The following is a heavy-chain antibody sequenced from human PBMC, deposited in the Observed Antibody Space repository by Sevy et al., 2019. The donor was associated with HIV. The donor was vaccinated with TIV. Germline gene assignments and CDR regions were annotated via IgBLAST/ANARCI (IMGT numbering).Heavy chain of an antibody. D-gene: IGHD3-10*01. CDR3: ARAGFKFKSAFDI. V-gene: IGHV3-30-3*01. CDR1: GFTFSSYA. Sequence: GGSLRLACAASGFTFSSYAMHWVHQAPGKGLEWVAVISYDGSNKYYADSVKGRFTISRDNSKNTLYLQMNSLRAEDTAVYYCARAGFKFKSAFDIWGQGTMVTVSS. J-gene: IGHJ3*02. CDR2: ISYDGSNK.